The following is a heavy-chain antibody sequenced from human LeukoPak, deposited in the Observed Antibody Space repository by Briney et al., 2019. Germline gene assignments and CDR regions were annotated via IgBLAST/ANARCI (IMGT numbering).Heavy chain of an antibody. CDR2: ISYDGSNK. Sequence: QPGGSLRLSCAASGFAVKSSNMNWVRQAPGKGLEWVAVISYDGSNKYYADSVKGRFTISRDNSKNTLYLQMNSLRAEDTAVYYCARDLAVAGHFDYWGQGTLVTVSS. V-gene: IGHV3-30-3*01. CDR3: ARDLAVAGHFDY. CDR1: GFAVKSSN. J-gene: IGHJ4*02. D-gene: IGHD6-19*01.